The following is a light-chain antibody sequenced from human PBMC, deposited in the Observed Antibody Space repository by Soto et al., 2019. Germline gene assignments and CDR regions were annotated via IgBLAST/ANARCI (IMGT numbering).Light chain of an antibody. CDR1: SGDVGGYNY. Sequence: QSALTQPPSASGSPGQSVTISCTGTSGDVGGYNYVSWYRQHSGKAPKLMIYEVNKRPSGVPDRFSGSKSGNTASLTVSGLQAEDEADYYCSSYAGSNNFVLFGGGTKLTVL. CDR2: EVN. V-gene: IGLV2-8*01. J-gene: IGLJ2*01. CDR3: SSYAGSNNFVL.